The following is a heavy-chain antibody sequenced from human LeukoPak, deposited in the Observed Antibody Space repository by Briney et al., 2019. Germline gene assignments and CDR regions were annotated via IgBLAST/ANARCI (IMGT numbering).Heavy chain of an antibody. D-gene: IGHD2-15*01. V-gene: IGHV3-30-3*01. CDR1: GFTFSSYA. CDR2: ISYDGSNK. Sequence: GGSLRLSCAASGFTFSSYAMHWVRQAPGKGLEWVAVISYDGSNKYYADSVKGRFTISRGNSKNTLYLQMNSLRAEDTAVYYCAREGSGGSCHIDYWGQGTLVTVSS. CDR3: AREGSGGSCHIDY. J-gene: IGHJ4*02.